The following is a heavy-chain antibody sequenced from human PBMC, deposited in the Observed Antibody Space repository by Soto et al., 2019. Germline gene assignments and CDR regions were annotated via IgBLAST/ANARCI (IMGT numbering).Heavy chain of an antibody. Sequence: QITLKESGPTLVKPTQTLTLTCTFSGFSLSTSGVGVGWIRQPPGKALEWLAFIYWDDDKRYSPSLKSRLTITKDISTNPVVVTMNNLDPAETSRNFCAHSRVVPAQGNNLYDTWGQGTLVIVSS. D-gene: IGHD2-15*01. CDR1: GFSLSTSGVG. CDR2: IYWDDDK. J-gene: IGHJ5*02. V-gene: IGHV2-5*02. CDR3: AHSRVVPAQGNNLYDT.